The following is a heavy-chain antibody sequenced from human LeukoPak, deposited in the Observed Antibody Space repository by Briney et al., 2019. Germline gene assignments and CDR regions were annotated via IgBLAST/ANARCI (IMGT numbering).Heavy chain of an antibody. CDR1: GFTFSSYA. V-gene: IGHV3-48*01. CDR3: TSRGTLYGY. CDR2: ISSTSGTI. Sequence: GGSLRLSCAASGFTFSSYAMSWVRQAPGKGLEWVSYISSTSGTIDYADSVKGRFTISRDNAKTSLYLQMNSLRAEDTAVYYCTSRGTLYGYWGQGTLVTVSS. J-gene: IGHJ4*02. D-gene: IGHD2/OR15-2a*01.